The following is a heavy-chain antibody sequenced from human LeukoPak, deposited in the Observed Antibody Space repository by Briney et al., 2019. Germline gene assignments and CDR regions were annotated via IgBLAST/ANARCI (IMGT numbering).Heavy chain of an antibody. CDR3: ARVSLGAAAGTSR. V-gene: IGHV3-21*01. CDR1: GFTFSSYN. CDR2: ISSSSSYI. J-gene: IGHJ4*02. Sequence: GGSLRLSCAASGFTFSSYNMNWVRQAPGKGLEWVSSISSSSSYIYYTDSGKGRFTISREKAKNSLYLQMNSLRADDTAIYYCARVSLGAAAGTSRWGQGTLVTVSS. D-gene: IGHD6-13*01.